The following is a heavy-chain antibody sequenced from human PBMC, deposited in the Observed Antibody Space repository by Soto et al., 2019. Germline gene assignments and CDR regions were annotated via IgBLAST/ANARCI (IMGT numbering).Heavy chain of an antibody. CDR2: INHSGST. Sequence: PSGTLSLTFAVYGGSFSGYYWSWICQPPGKGLEWIGEINHSGSTNYNPSLKSRVTISVDTSKNQFSLKLSSVTAADTAVYYCARLVMSSSWYSRANYYYYGMDVWGQGTTVTVSS. V-gene: IGHV4-34*01. CDR1: GGSFSGYY. J-gene: IGHJ6*02. D-gene: IGHD6-13*01. CDR3: ARLVMSSSWYSRANYYYYGMDV.